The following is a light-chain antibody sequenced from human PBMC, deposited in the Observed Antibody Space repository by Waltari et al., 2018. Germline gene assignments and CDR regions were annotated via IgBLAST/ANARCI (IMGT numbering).Light chain of an antibody. CDR3: QHYVNLPVT. V-gene: IGKV3-20*01. CDR2: AAS. Sequence: SCRASQSVSRALACYQQKPCQAPRLLIYAASTRATGVPDRFSGSGSGTDFSLTISRLDPEDFAVYYCQHYVNLPVTFGQGTKVEI. J-gene: IGKJ1*01. CDR1: QSVSRA.